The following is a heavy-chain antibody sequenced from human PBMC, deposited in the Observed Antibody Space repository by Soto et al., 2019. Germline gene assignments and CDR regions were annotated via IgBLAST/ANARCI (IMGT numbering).Heavy chain of an antibody. D-gene: IGHD3-16*01. CDR1: GASISRGGYY. J-gene: IGHJ4*02. CDR3: ARAYAVNYVGYFDY. V-gene: IGHV4-31*11. CDR2: IFYTGST. Sequence: SETLSLTCAVYGASISRGGYYWSWVRQHPGKGMEWIGFIFYTGSTSCNPSLKSRVTMSVDTSKSQFSLKLSSVTAADTVVYYCARAYAVNYVGYFDYWGQGTLVTVSS.